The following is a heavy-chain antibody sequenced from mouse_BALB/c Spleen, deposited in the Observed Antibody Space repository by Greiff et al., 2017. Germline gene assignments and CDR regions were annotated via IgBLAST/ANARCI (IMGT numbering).Heavy chain of an antibody. CDR1: GFSLTSYG. CDR3: ARDPMITFAY. CDR2: IWAGGST. D-gene: IGHD2-4*01. V-gene: IGHV2-9*02. Sequence: VKLMESGPGLVAPSQSLSITCTVSGFSLTSYGVHWVRQPPGKGLEWLGVIWAGGSTNYNSALMSRLSISKDNSKSQVFLKMNSLQTDDTAMYYCARDPMITFAYWGQGTLGTVSA. J-gene: IGHJ3*01.